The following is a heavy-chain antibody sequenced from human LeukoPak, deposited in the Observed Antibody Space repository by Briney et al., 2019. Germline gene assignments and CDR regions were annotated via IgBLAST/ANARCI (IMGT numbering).Heavy chain of an antibody. V-gene: IGHV3-23*01. CDR2: ISGSGYST. CDR1: GFTFNNYA. Sequence: GGSLRLSCVASGFTFNNYAMTWVRQAPGKGLEWVSAISGSGYSTYYADSVKGRFTISRDNSKNTPYLQMNSLRAEDTALYFCAQWSRYFDYWGQGTLVTVSS. J-gene: IGHJ4*02. D-gene: IGHD1-26*01. CDR3: AQWSRYFDY.